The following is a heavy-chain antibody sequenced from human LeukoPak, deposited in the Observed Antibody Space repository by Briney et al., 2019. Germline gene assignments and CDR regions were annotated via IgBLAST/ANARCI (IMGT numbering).Heavy chain of an antibody. CDR1: GFTFSNAW. J-gene: IGHJ6*02. V-gene: IGHV3-15*01. D-gene: IGHD1-26*01. Sequence: GGSLRLSCAASGFTFSNAWMSWVRQAPGKGLEWVGRIKSKTDGGTTDYAAPVKGRFTISRDDSKNTLYLQMNSLKTEDTAVYYCTTYSGSYSDYYGMDVWGQGTTVTVSS. CDR3: TTYSGSYSDYYGMDV. CDR2: IKSKTDGGTT.